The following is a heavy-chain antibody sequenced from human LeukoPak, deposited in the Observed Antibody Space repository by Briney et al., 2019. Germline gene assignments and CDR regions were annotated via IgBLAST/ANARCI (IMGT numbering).Heavy chain of an antibody. D-gene: IGHD5-12*01. CDR1: GFTFSSYS. Sequence: GGSLRLSCAASGFTFSSYSMNWVRQAPGKGLEWVSSISSSSSYIYYADSVKGRFTISRDNAKNSLYLQMNSLRAEDTAVYYCARLAHSGYDLQYFDYWGQRTLVTVSS. CDR2: ISSSSSYI. CDR3: ARLAHSGYDLQYFDY. J-gene: IGHJ4*02. V-gene: IGHV3-21*01.